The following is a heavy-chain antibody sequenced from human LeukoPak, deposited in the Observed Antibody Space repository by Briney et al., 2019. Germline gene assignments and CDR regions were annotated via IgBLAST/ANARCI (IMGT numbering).Heavy chain of an antibody. J-gene: IGHJ4*02. V-gene: IGHV1-8*01. Sequence: EASVKVSCKASGYTFTSYDINWVRQATGQGFEWMGWMNPNSGNTGYAQKFQGRVTMTRNTSINTAYMELSSLRSEDTAVYYCARVYSRRSSGYYYADYWGQGTLVTVSS. CDR1: GYTFTSYD. CDR2: MNPNSGNT. CDR3: ARVYSRRSSGYYYADY. D-gene: IGHD3-22*01.